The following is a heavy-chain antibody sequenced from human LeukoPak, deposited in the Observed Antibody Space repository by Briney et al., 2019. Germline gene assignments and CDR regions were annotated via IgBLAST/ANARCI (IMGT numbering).Heavy chain of an antibody. D-gene: IGHD3-3*01. CDR2: ISTYNGNT. Sequence: GASVKVSCKASGYTFSTYGISWVRQAPGQGLEWMGWISTYNGNTNYAQKFQDRVTMTTDTSTSTAYMELRSLRSDDTAVYYCARVSPSVTIFGVVISPDYYYYYMDVWGKGTTVTVSS. J-gene: IGHJ6*03. V-gene: IGHV1-18*01. CDR3: ARVSPSVTIFGVVISPDYYYYYMDV. CDR1: GYTFSTYG.